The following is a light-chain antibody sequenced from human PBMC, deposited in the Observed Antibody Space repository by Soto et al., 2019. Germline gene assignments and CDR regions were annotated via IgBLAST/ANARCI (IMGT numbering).Light chain of an antibody. CDR1: QSVSWW. J-gene: IGKJ2*01. Sequence: DIQMTQSPSTLSASVGDRVTITCRASQSVSWWLAWYQQKPGKAPKLLIYDASNLQTGVPSRFSGSGSGTEFTLTISGLQPDDLATYHCQHYQSYPHTFGQGTKLEIK. CDR2: DAS. V-gene: IGKV1-5*01. CDR3: QHYQSYPHT.